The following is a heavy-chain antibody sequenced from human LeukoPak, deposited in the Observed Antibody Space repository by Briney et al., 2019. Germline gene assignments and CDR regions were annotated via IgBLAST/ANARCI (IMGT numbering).Heavy chain of an antibody. V-gene: IGHV4-4*02. D-gene: IGHD3-10*01. CDR3: ARLSRGTMVRGGYYFDY. CDR2: IYHSGST. CDR1: GGSISSSNW. J-gene: IGHJ4*02. Sequence: SETLSLTCAVSGGSISSSNWWSWVRQPPGKGLEWIGKIYHSGSTNYNPSLKSRVTISVDKSKNQFSLKLSSVTAADTAVYYCARLSRGTMVRGGYYFDYWGQGTLVTVSS.